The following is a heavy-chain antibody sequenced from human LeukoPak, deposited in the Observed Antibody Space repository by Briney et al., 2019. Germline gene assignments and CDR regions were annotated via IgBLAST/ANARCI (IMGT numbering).Heavy chain of an antibody. D-gene: IGHD3-22*01. CDR3: ARDRTMIVVVPDAFDI. CDR2: INWNGGST. J-gene: IGHJ3*02. Sequence: PGGSLRLSCAASGFTFDDYGMSWVRQAPGKGLEWVSGINWNGGSTGYADSVKGRFTISRDNAKNSLYLQMNSLRAEDTALYYCARDRTMIVVVPDAFDIWGKGKMVTVS. V-gene: IGHV3-20*04. CDR1: GFTFDDYG.